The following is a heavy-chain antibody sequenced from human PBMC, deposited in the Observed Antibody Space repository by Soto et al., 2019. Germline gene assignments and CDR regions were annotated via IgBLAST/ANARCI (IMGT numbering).Heavy chain of an antibody. Sequence: SETLSLTCAVYGGSFSGYYWSWIRQPPGKGLEWIGEINHSGSTNYNPSLKSRVTISVDTSKNQFSLKLSSVTAADTAVYYCARVGQEYSSQRYLRGFRFDPWGQGTLVTVSS. V-gene: IGHV4-34*01. CDR2: INHSGST. D-gene: IGHD6-6*01. J-gene: IGHJ5*02. CDR1: GGSFSGYY. CDR3: ARVGQEYSSQRYLRGFRFDP.